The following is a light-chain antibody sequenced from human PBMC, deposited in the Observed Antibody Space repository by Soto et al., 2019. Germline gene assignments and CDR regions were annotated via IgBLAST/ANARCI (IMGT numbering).Light chain of an antibody. V-gene: IGKV3-11*01. J-gene: IGKJ2*01. Sequence: EIVLTQSPATLSLSPGERATLSCRASQSVSGYLAWYQQKPGQAPRLLIYDASTRATGIPARFRGSGSGTDFTLSISSLEPEDFAVYYCQQRGYTFGQGTKLEIK. CDR3: QQRGYT. CDR2: DAS. CDR1: QSVSGY.